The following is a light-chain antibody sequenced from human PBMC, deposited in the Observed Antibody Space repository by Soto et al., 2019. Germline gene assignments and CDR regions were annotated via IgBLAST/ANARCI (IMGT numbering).Light chain of an antibody. Sequence: DIQMTQSPSSLSASVGDRVTITCRASQTISSYLNWYQQKPGKAPKLLIYAASSLQSGVPSRFSGSGSGTDFTLTINSLQPEDFATYYCQQSHSIPYTFGQGTKLEIK. CDR2: AAS. J-gene: IGKJ2*01. V-gene: IGKV1-39*01. CDR3: QQSHSIPYT. CDR1: QTISSY.